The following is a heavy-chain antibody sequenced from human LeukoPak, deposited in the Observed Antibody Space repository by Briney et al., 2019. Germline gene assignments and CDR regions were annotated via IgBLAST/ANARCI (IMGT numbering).Heavy chain of an antibody. CDR1: GYTFSTYS. CDR2: ISSSSSPI. V-gene: IGHV3-48*02. Sequence: GGPLRLSCAASGYTFSTYSMSWVGQSPGKGLEWVSHISSSSSPIYYADSVKGRFTISRDNAKNSLYLQMDSLRDEDAAVYYCARRYCSGGNCHFDCWGQGTLVTVSS. CDR3: ARRYCSGGNCHFDC. J-gene: IGHJ4*02. D-gene: IGHD2-15*01.